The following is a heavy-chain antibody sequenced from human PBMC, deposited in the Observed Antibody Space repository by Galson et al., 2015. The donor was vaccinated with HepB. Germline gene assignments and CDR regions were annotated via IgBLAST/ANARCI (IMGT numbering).Heavy chain of an antibody. D-gene: IGHD2-2*01. Sequence: SVKVSCKASGGTFSSYAISWVRQAPGQGLEWMGRIIPILGIANYAQEFQGRVTITADKSTSTAYMELSSLRSEDTAVYYCARGPPAARLYYFDYWGQGTLVTVSS. CDR2: IIPILGIA. CDR1: GGTFSSYA. CDR3: ARGPPAARLYYFDY. J-gene: IGHJ4*02. V-gene: IGHV1-69*04.